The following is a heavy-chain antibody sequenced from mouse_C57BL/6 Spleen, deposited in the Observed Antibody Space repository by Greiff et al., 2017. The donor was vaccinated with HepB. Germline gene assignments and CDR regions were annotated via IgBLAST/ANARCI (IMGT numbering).Heavy chain of an antibody. Sequence: DVQLVESGGGLVKPGGSLKLSCAASGFTFSSYAMSWVRQTPEKRLEWVATISDGGSYTYYPDNVKGRFTISRDNAKNNLYLQMSHLKSEDTAMYYCAREGYGSPWFAYWGQGTLVTVSA. V-gene: IGHV5-4*01. CDR2: ISDGGSYT. D-gene: IGHD1-1*01. CDR1: GFTFSSYA. CDR3: AREGYGSPWFAY. J-gene: IGHJ3*01.